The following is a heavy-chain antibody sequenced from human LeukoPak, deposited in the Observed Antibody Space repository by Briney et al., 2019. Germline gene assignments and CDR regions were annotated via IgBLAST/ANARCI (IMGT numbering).Heavy chain of an antibody. CDR2: IIPIFGTA. D-gene: IGHD3-10*01. J-gene: IGHJ3*02. CDR3: ARVGRRSGSYSYAFDI. Sequence: GASVKVSCKASGGTFSSYAISWVRQAPGQGLEWMGGIIPIFGTANYAQKFQGRVTITADESTSTAYMELSSLRSEDTAVYCCARVGRRSGSYSYAFDIWGQGTMVTVSS. V-gene: IGHV1-69*13. CDR1: GGTFSSYA.